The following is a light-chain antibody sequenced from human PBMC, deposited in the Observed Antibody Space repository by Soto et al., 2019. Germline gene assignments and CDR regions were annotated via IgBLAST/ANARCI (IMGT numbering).Light chain of an antibody. J-gene: IGKJ1*01. V-gene: IGKV3-11*01. CDR1: QSVNTY. CDR2: DAS. Sequence: EIVLTQSPASLSLSPGERATLSCRASQSVNTYLAWYQQKVGHAPRLLIYDASNRATGIPTRFSGSGSGTEFTLTISSLEPEDFAVYYCQQRSNWPRTFGEGTKVEIK. CDR3: QQRSNWPRT.